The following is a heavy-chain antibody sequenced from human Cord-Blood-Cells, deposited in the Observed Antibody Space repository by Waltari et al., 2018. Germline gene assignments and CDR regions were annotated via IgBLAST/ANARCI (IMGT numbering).Heavy chain of an antibody. CDR3: ARVTQGWSWGWGYFDY. J-gene: IGHJ4*02. Sequence: QVQLQESGPGLVKPSETLSLTCTVSGGSISSYYWSWIRQPPGKGLEWIGYIHYSGSTNYTPSLKSRVTISVDTSKNQFSLKLSSVTAADTAVYYCARVTQGWSWGWGYFDYWGQGTLVTVSS. CDR2: IHYSGST. V-gene: IGHV4-59*01. CDR1: GGSISSYY. D-gene: IGHD7-27*01.